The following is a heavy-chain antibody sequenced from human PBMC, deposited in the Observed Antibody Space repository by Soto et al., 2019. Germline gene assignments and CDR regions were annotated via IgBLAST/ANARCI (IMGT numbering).Heavy chain of an antibody. CDR1: GFTFSSYS. J-gene: IGHJ4*02. D-gene: IGHD3-3*01. Sequence: GGSLRLSCAASGFTFSSYSMNWVLQAPGKGLEWVSYISSSSSTIYYADSVKGRFTISRDNSKNTLYLQMNSLRAEDTAVYYCARDKRDLRFLEWSYYFDYWGQGTLVTVSS. CDR3: ARDKRDLRFLEWSYYFDY. V-gene: IGHV3-48*01. CDR2: ISSSSSTI.